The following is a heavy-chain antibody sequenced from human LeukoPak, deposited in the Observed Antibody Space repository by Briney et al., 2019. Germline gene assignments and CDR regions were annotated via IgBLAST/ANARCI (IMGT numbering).Heavy chain of an antibody. J-gene: IGHJ6*02. CDR1: GFTFSSYA. CDR3: ARDIVVLPAAMGFYYYYYGMDV. CDR2: ISYDGSNK. Sequence: PGRSLRLSCAASGFTFSSYAMHWVRQAPGKGLEWVAVISYDGSNKYYADSVKGRFTISRDNSKNTLYLQMNSLRAEDTAVYYCARDIVVLPAAMGFYYYYYGMDVWGQGTTVTVSS. D-gene: IGHD2-2*01. V-gene: IGHV3-30*04.